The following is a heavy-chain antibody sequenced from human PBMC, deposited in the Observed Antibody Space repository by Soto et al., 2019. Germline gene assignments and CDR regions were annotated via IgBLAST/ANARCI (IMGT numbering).Heavy chain of an antibody. J-gene: IGHJ5*02. CDR3: AKGSIVGATTDWFDP. V-gene: IGHV3-30*18. CDR1: GFSFRDYG. Sequence: GGSLRLSCAASGFSFRDYGMYWIRQAPGKGLEWVAVISFDGSNKYYADSVNGRFTISRDNSENTLYLQMNSLRAEDTAVYYCAKGSIVGATTDWFDPWGQGTLVSVSS. CDR2: ISFDGSNK. D-gene: IGHD1-26*01.